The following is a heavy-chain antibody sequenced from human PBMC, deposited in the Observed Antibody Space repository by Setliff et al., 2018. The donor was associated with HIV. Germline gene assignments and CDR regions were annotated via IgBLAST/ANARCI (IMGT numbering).Heavy chain of an antibody. J-gene: IGHJ4*01. V-gene: IGHV4-39*01. CDR1: GDSISSSSYY. Sequence: SETLSLTCTVSGDSISSSSYYWGWIRQPPGKGLEWIGSIFYSGSTYYNPSLKSRLIMSVDTPKNQFSLKLSSVTAADTAVYYCARHHLVDPFDYWGHGTLVTV. CDR3: ARHHLVDPFDY. D-gene: IGHD2-2*01. CDR2: IFYSGST.